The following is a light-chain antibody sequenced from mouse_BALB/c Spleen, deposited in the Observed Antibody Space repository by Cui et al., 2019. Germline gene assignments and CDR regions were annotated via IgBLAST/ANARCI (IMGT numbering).Light chain of an antibody. CDR1: SSVTY. CDR3: QQWIRYPLT. Sequence: IVRTQSLSLMSASPAEKVSMTCSASSSVTYMYWYQQKPRSSPKPWIYLTSNLASGVPARFSGSGSGTSFSLTISSMEAEDAAVYYCQQWIRYPLTFGAGTKLELK. J-gene: IGKJ5*01. V-gene: IGKV4-68*01. CDR2: LTS.